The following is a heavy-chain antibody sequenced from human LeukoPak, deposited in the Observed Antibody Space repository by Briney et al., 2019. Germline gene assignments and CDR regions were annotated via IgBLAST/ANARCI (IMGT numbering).Heavy chain of an antibody. D-gene: IGHD4-17*01. CDR1: GFTFSDFV. CDR3: AKDSYGFDC. Sequence: PGGALRLSCVPSGFTFSDFVMHCVRQAPGKGLEWVAVVSYDGTNKFYADSVKGRFTISRDNSKNTLYLQENSLRGDDTAVYHCAKDSYGFDCGGQGTLVAVSA. CDR2: VSYDGTNK. J-gene: IGHJ4*02. V-gene: IGHV3-30*18.